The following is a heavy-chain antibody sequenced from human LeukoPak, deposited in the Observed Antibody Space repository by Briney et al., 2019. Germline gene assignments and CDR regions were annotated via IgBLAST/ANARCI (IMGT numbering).Heavy chain of an antibody. CDR2: IYPGDSDT. V-gene: IGHV5-51*01. J-gene: IGHJ3*02. CDR1: GYSFTSYW. CDR3: ARQRVVATTYDAFDI. Sequence: GESLKISCKGSGYSFTSYWIGWVRQMPGKGLEWMGIIYPGDSDTTYRPSFQGQVTISVDKSISTAYLQWSTLTASDTAMYYCARQRVVATTYDAFDIWGQGTMVTVSS. D-gene: IGHD5-12*01.